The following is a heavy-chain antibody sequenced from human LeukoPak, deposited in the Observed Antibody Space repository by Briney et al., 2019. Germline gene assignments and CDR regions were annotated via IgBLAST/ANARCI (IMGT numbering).Heavy chain of an antibody. D-gene: IGHD5-12*01. J-gene: IGHJ5*02. Sequence: SVTVSCTASGGTFSDYSISWVRQAPGQGLEWMGRIIAILDTAHYAQKFQGRFTITADKSTTTVYMELSSLRSDDTAVYYCVRSGYDYDWFDPWGQGTLVTVSS. CDR2: IIAILDTA. CDR1: GGTFSDYS. V-gene: IGHV1-69*08. CDR3: VRSGYDYDWFDP.